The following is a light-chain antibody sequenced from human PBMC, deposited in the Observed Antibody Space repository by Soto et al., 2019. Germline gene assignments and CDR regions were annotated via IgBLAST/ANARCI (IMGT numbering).Light chain of an antibody. CDR3: QQCDSFSLT. CDR1: QSIGDW. CDR2: KAS. Sequence: DIQMTQSPSTLSASVGDRVTITCRASQSIGDWLAWYQQKPGKAPKLLIYKASTLKDGVPSRFSGSGSGTEFTLTISSLQPDDFATYYCQQCDSFSLTFGGGTKVDIK. V-gene: IGKV1-5*03. J-gene: IGKJ4*01.